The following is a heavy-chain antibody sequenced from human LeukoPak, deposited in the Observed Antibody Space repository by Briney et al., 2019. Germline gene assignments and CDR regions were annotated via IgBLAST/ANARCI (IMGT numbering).Heavy chain of an antibody. V-gene: IGHV3-23*01. CDR1: GSTFSSYA. J-gene: IGHJ4*02. CDR3: AKDATASPYFHWFDN. D-gene: IGHD3-9*01. Sequence: GGSLRLSCAASGSTFSSYAMNWVRRAPGKGLEWVAGISSGDRTFHAESVKGRFTVSRDKSKDTLYLQMNSLRAEDTAVYYCAKDATASPYFHWFDNWGQGTQVIVSS. CDR2: ISSGDRT.